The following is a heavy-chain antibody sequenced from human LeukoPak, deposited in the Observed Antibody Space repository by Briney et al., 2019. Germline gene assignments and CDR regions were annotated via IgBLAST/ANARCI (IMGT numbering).Heavy chain of an antibody. J-gene: IGHJ4*02. CDR3: ARDEPNYYDSSGYPDQYDY. V-gene: IGHV1-69*05. Sequence: SVKVSCKASGGTFSSYAISWVRQAPGQGLEWMGRIIPIFGTANYAQKFQGRVTITTDESTSTAYMELSSLRSEDTAVYYCARDEPNYYDSSGYPDQYDYWGQGTLVTVSS. CDR1: GGTFSSYA. CDR2: IIPIFGTA. D-gene: IGHD3-22*01.